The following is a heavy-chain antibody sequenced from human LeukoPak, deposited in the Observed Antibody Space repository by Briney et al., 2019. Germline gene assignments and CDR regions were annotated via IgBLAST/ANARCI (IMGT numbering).Heavy chain of an antibody. J-gene: IGHJ5*02. CDR2: INPNSAGT. Sequence: ASVKVPCKASGYTFTGYYMHWVRQAPGQGLEWMGWINPNSAGTNYAQKFQGRVTMTRDTSISTAYMELSRLRSDDTAVYYCAKPRYDFWSGYTLDPWGQGTLVTVSS. CDR1: GYTFTGYY. V-gene: IGHV1-2*02. D-gene: IGHD3-3*01. CDR3: AKPRYDFWSGYTLDP.